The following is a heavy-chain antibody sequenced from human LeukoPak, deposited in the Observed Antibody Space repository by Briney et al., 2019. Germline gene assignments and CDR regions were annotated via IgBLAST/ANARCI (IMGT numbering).Heavy chain of an antibody. V-gene: IGHV3-30-3*01. CDR3: ARMSLLYYDSSGYYHDAFDI. CDR2: ISYDGSNK. CDR1: GFTFSSYA. D-gene: IGHD3-22*01. J-gene: IGHJ3*02. Sequence: PGGSLRLSCAASGFTFSSYAMHWVRQAPGKGLEWVAVISYDGSNKYYADSVKGRFTISRDNSKNTLYLQMNSLRAEDTAVYYCARMSLLYYDSSGYYHDAFDIWGQGTTVTVSS.